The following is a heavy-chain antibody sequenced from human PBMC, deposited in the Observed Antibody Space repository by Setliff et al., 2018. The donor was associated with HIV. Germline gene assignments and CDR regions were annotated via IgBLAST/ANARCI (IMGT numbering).Heavy chain of an antibody. J-gene: IGHJ3*02. CDR1: GFSFSNYD. V-gene: IGHV3-48*03. D-gene: IGHD3-22*01. CDR2: SSDTGSTT. CDR3: ARDPHYYDSSGYYSMFDI. Sequence: VGSLRLSCVGSGFSFSNYDLNWVRQAPGKGLEWISYSSDTGSTTYYGDSVKGRFTISRGNPKNSVYLQMSGLRVEDTAVYYCARDPHYYDSSGYYSMFDIWGQGTVVTVSS.